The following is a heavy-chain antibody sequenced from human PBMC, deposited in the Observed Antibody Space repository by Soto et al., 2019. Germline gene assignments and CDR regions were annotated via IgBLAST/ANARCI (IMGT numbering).Heavy chain of an antibody. V-gene: IGHV3-7*03. D-gene: IGHD7-27*01. CDR1: GFTFSNSW. CDR2: MNQDGSEK. J-gene: IGHJ4*02. Sequence: AGGSLRLSCAASGFTFSNSWMTWVCQAPGKGLEWVANMNQDGSEKYYEDSVKGRFTISRDNAKNSLSLQMNSLRAEDTAVYFCARDNRGTFDYWGQGALVTVSS. CDR3: ARDNRGTFDY.